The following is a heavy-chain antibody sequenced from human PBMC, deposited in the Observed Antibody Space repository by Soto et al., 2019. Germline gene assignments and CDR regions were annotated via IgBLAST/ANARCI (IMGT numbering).Heavy chain of an antibody. D-gene: IGHD3-22*01. J-gene: IGHJ3*02. Sequence: PSETLSLTCTVSGGSISSGGYYWSWIRQHPGKGLEWIGYIYYSGSTYYNPSLKSRVTISVDTSKNQFSLKLSSVTAADTAVYYCARDQDSSGYYLGAFDIWGQGTMVTVSS. CDR3: ARDQDSSGYYLGAFDI. CDR1: GGSISSGGYY. CDR2: IYYSGST. V-gene: IGHV4-31*03.